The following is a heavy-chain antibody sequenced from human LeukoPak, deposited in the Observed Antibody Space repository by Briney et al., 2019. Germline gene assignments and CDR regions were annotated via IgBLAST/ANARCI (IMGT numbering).Heavy chain of an antibody. J-gene: IGHJ6*04. V-gene: IGHV4-30-2*01. CDR3: ARGGGMVRGVIDYYYYYGMDV. Sequence: PSETLSLTCAVSGGSISSGGYSWSWIRQPPGKGLEWIGYIYHSGSTYYNPSLKSRVTISVDRSKNQFSLKLSSVTAAGTAVYYCARGGGMVRGVIDYYYYYGMDVWGKGTTVTVSS. D-gene: IGHD3-10*01. CDR2: IYHSGST. CDR1: GGSISSGGYS.